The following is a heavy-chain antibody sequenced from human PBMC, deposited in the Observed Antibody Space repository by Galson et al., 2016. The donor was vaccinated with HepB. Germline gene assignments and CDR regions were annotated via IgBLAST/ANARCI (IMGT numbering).Heavy chain of an antibody. J-gene: IGHJ4*02. CDR1: GFSLSTNGVG. CDR3: VHRGLHDSSGYYSSPFDF. CDR2: IFWDGDQ. V-gene: IGHV2-5*02. D-gene: IGHD3-22*01. Sequence: PALVKPTQTLTLTCNVSGFSLSTNGVGVGWVRQPPGKALEWLALIFWDGDQRYSPSLQSRVTITKDTSKNQVVLTVTDMDPVDTATYFCVHRGLHDSSGYYSSPFDFGGQGILVTVSS.